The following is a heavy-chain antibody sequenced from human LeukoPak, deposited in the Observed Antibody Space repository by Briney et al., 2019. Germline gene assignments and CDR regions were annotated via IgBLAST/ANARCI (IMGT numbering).Heavy chain of an antibody. Sequence: RWASVTVSCKASGFTFNSSAVQWVRQARGQRLEWIGWIVVGSGNTNYAQKFQERVTISRDMSTSTAYMELSRLRSEDTAVYYCAAEVAVTSSPWVDYWGQGTLVTVSS. D-gene: IGHD2-21*02. J-gene: IGHJ4*02. CDR3: AAEVAVTSSPWVDY. V-gene: IGHV1-58*01. CDR2: IVVGSGNT. CDR1: GFTFNSSA.